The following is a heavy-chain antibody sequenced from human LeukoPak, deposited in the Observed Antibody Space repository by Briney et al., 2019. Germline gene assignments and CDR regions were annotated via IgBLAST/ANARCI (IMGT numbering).Heavy chain of an antibody. CDR2: IYDSGST. V-gene: IGHV4-39*07. J-gene: IGHJ6*02. D-gene: IGHD4-11*01. Sequence: SETLSLTCTVSGGSIRSSYYYWGWIRQPPGKGLEWIGSIYDSGSTYYNPSLKSRVTISVDTSKNQFSLKLSSVTAADTAVYYCARAQVDYNNGPGSQGYYSYGMDVWGQGTTVTVSS. CDR3: ARAQVDYNNGPGSQGYYSYGMDV. CDR1: GGSIRSSYYY.